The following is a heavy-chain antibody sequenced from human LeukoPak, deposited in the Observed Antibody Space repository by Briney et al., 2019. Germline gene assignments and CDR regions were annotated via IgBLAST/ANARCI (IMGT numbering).Heavy chain of an antibody. CDR3: AREPAYCSGGSCYS. Sequence: PGGSLRLSCAASGFTFSSYAMHWVRQAPGKGLEWVAVISYDGSNKYYADSVKGRFTISRDNSKNTLYLQMNSLRAEDTAVYSCAREPAYCSGGSCYSWGQGTLVTVSS. CDR2: ISYDGSNK. D-gene: IGHD2-15*01. CDR1: GFTFSSYA. J-gene: IGHJ4*02. V-gene: IGHV3-30*04.